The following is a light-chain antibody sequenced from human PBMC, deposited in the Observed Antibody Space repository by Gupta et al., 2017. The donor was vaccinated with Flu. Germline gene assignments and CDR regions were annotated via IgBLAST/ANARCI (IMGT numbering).Light chain of an antibody. CDR3: SSYTSSSTPWV. V-gene: IGLV2-14*01. Sequence: QSALTQPASGPGSPGQSLTISCTGTSSDVGGYNYVSWYQQHPGKAPKLMIYEVSNRPSGVSHRFSGSKSCNTASLPISGLQAEDDADYYCSSYTSSSTPWVFGGGTKLTVL. CDR1: SSDVGGYNY. CDR2: EVS. J-gene: IGLJ3*02.